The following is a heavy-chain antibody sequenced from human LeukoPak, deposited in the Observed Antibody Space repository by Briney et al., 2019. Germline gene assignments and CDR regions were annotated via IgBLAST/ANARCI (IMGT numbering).Heavy chain of an antibody. CDR1: GYTFTGYY. J-gene: IGHJ6*02. V-gene: IGHV1-2*02. D-gene: IGHD1-20*01. CDR3: ASSVRYNWKPYYYYGMDV. CDR2: INPNSGGT. Sequence: GASVKVSCKASGYTFTGYYMHWVRQAPGQGLEWMGWINPNSGGTNYAQKFQGRVTMTRDTSISTAYMELSRLRSDDTAVYYCASSVRYNWKPYYYYGMDVWGQGTTVTVSS.